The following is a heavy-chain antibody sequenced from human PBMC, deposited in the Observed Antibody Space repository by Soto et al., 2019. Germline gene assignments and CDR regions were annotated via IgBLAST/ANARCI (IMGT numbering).Heavy chain of an antibody. CDR2: ISRDGGTK. CDR1: GFTVSTYG. CDR3: TGEVASGY. D-gene: IGHD2-8*02. J-gene: IGHJ4*02. Sequence: QVQLVESGGGVVQPGRSLRLSCAVSGFTVSTYGMHWVRQAPGKGLEWVAVISRDGGTKYYADSVKVRFTISRDNSRNTLFLEMKRLRGDDMAVYYCTGEVASGYWGQGTLVTVSS. V-gene: IGHV3-30*03.